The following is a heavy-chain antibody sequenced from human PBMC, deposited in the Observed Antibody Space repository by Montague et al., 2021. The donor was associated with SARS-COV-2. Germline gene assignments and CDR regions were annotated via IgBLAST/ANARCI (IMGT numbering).Heavy chain of an antibody. D-gene: IGHD4/OR15-4a*01. V-gene: IGHV4-59*01. J-gene: IGHJ6*02. Sequence: SETLSLTCTVSGDSISTSYWAWIRQPPGKGLEWIGYITYSGRTSYNSSLKSRVTISVDTSKNQVSLNLSSVTAADTAVYFCARADRRGADNTRLYYYKGMDVWGQGTTVTVSS. CDR2: ITYSGRT. CDR3: ARADRRGADNTRLYYYKGMDV. CDR1: GDSISTSY.